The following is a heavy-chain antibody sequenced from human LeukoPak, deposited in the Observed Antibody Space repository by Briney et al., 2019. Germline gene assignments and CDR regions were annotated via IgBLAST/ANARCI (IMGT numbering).Heavy chain of an antibody. D-gene: IGHD3-10*01. Sequence: PSETLSLTCTVSGDSISSGLFYWTWIRQSAGKGLEWIGRIHTSGNTNYNPSLETRLTISVDTSKNQFSLKLSSVTAADTAVYFCARSPLRGLFYFDYWGRGTLVTVSS. J-gene: IGHJ4*02. CDR3: ARSPLRGLFYFDY. CDR1: GDSISSGLFY. CDR2: IHTSGNT. V-gene: IGHV4-61*02.